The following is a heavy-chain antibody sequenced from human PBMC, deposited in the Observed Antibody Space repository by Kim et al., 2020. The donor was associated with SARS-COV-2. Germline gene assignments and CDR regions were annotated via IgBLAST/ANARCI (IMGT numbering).Heavy chain of an antibody. CDR3: AKPGTYYYDSSGEKTRYYFDY. CDR1: GFTFSSYG. V-gene: IGHV3-30*18. Sequence: GGSLRLSCAASGFTFSSYGMHWVRQAPGKGLEWVAVISYDGSNKYYADSVKGRFTISRDNSKNTLYLQMNSLRAEDTAVYYCAKPGTYYYDSSGEKTRYYFDYWGQGTLVTVSS. J-gene: IGHJ4*02. CDR2: ISYDGSNK. D-gene: IGHD3-22*01.